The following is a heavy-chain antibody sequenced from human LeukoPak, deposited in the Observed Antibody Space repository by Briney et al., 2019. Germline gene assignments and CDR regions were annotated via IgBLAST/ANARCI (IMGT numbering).Heavy chain of an antibody. CDR2: IYTSGNT. CDR3: ARDRRDGYNLYYFDL. D-gene: IGHD5-24*01. J-gene: IGHJ4*02. Sequence: PSETLYLTCTVSGGSIYSGSYYWSWIRQPAGPGLMCIGCIYTSGNTNYTPSHKSRVTISVDTSKNQFSLKLSSVTAADTAVYYCARDRRDGYNLYYFDLWGQGTLVTVSS. CDR1: GGSIYSGSYY. V-gene: IGHV4-61*02.